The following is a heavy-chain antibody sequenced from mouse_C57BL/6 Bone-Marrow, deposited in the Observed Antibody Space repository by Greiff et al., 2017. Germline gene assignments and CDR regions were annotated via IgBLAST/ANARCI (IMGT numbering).Heavy chain of an antibody. J-gene: IGHJ2*01. V-gene: IGHV1-74*01. D-gene: IGHD1-1*01. CDR3: AITFYYYGSSLDY. CDR1: GYTFTSYW. Sequence: LQQPGAELVKPGASVKVSCKASGYTFTSYWMHWVKQRPGQGLEWIGRIHPSDSDTNYNQKFKGKATLTVDTSSSTAYMQLSSLTSEDSAVYYCAITFYYYGSSLDYWGKGTTLTVSS. CDR2: IHPSDSDT.